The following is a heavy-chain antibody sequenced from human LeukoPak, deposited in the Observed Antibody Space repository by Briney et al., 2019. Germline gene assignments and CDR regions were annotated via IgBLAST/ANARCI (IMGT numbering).Heavy chain of an antibody. Sequence: SETLSLTCAVSGGSISSGGYSWSWIRQPPGKGLEWIGYIYHSGSTYYNPSLKSRVTISVDRSKNQFSLKLSSVTAADTAVYYCARGPSYDSSGYYVAFDIWGQGTMVTVSS. CDR2: IYHSGST. CDR1: GGSISSGGYS. J-gene: IGHJ3*02. CDR3: ARGPSYDSSGYYVAFDI. D-gene: IGHD3-22*01. V-gene: IGHV4-30-2*01.